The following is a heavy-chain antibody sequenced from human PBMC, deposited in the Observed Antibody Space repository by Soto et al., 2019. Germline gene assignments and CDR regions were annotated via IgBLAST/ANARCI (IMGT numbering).Heavy chain of an antibody. CDR2: IYYSGST. D-gene: IGHD5-12*01. Sequence: PSETLSLTCTVSGGSISSYYWSWIRQPPGKGLEWIGYIYYSGSTNYNPSLKSRVTISVDTSKNQFSLKLSSVTAADTAVYYCAGHIIVATILFSGSFDIWGQATMVTVSS. J-gene: IGHJ3*02. CDR3: AGHIIVATILFSGSFDI. CDR1: GGSISSYY. V-gene: IGHV4-59*08.